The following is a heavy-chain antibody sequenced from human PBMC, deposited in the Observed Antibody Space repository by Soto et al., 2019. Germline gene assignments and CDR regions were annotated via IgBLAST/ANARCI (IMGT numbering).Heavy chain of an antibody. V-gene: IGHV3-21*01. Sequence: PGGSLRLSCAASGFTFSSYNMNWVRQAPGKGLEWVSSISGSSSYIYYADSVKGRFTISRDNAKNSLYLQMNGLRAEDTAVYYCARVVYYDSSGYQYWGQGTLVTVSS. CDR1: GFTFSSYN. CDR2: ISGSSSYI. CDR3: ARVVYYDSSGYQY. D-gene: IGHD3-22*01. J-gene: IGHJ4*02.